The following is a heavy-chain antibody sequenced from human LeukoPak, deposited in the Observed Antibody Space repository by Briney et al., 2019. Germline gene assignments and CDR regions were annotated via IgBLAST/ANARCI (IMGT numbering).Heavy chain of an antibody. V-gene: IGHV4-4*07. CDR1: GGSFSNYY. CDR2: IHTSGST. D-gene: IGHD3-22*01. J-gene: IGHJ4*02. CDR3: ARDQYYYDSSGYLTFDY. Sequence: PSETLSLTCTVSGGSFSNYYWNWIRQPPGKGLEWIGRIHTSGSTNYNPSLKSRVTMSVDTSKNQFSLKLSSVTAADTAVYYCARDQYYYDSSGYLTFDYWGQGTLVTVSS.